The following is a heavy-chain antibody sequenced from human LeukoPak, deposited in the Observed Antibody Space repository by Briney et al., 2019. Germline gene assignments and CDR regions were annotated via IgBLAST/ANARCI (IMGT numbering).Heavy chain of an antibody. Sequence: GGSLRLSCAVSGFIISDYDMHWVRQVTGKGLEWVSTMGVGADIYYSDSVRGRLTISRDIATNSLILQMNSLRGGDTAVYYCARENVLAVAGRNYYYGMDVWGEGTTVTVSS. V-gene: IGHV3-13*01. CDR2: MGVGADI. D-gene: IGHD6-19*01. CDR1: GFIISDYD. J-gene: IGHJ6*04. CDR3: ARENVLAVAGRNYYYGMDV.